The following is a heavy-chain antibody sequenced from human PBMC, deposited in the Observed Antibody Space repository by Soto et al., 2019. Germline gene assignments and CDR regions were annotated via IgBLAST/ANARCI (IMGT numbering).Heavy chain of an antibody. J-gene: IGHJ4*02. Sequence: SETLSLTCAVYGGSFSGYYWSWIRQPPGKGLEWIGEINHSGSTNYNPSLKSRVTISVDTSKNQFSLKLSSVTAADTAVYYCASGFCSGSLKCDSSGSYSDYWGQGTLVT. CDR3: ASGFCSGSLKCDSSGSYSDY. D-gene: IGHD3-22*01. V-gene: IGHV4-34*01. CDR2: INHSGST. CDR1: GGSFSGYY.